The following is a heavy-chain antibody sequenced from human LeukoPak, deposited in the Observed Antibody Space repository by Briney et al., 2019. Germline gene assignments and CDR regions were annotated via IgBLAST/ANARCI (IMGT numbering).Heavy chain of an antibody. CDR2: INSGGSWT. CDR3: TRAISVN. Sequence: PGGSLRLSCAASGNYWMHWVRQAPGKGLVWVSHINSGGSWTSYADAVKGRFTISRDNAKNTLYLQMNNLRVEDTAVYYCTRAISVNWGQGTLVTVSS. D-gene: IGHD3-3*01. V-gene: IGHV3-74*01. CDR1: GNYW. J-gene: IGHJ4*02.